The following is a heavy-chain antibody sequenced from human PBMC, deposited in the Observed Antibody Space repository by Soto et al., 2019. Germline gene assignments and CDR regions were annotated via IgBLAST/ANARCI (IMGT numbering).Heavy chain of an antibody. Sequence: GESLKISCKGSGYSFTSYWIGWVRQMPGKGLEWMGIIYPGDSDTRYSPSFQGQVTISADKSISTAYLQWSSLKASDTAMYYCARLKRDRHNSSPLYYWGQGTLVTVSS. V-gene: IGHV5-51*01. CDR1: GYSFTSYW. CDR2: IYPGDSDT. CDR3: ARLKRDRHNSSPLYY. D-gene: IGHD3-16*02. J-gene: IGHJ4*02.